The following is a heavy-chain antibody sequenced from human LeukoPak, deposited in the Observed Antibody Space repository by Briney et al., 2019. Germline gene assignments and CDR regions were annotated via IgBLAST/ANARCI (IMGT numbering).Heavy chain of an antibody. V-gene: IGHV4-39*07. D-gene: IGHD2-15*01. Sequence: SETLSLTCTVSGDSISSSSYYWGWIRQPPGKGLEWIGSIYYSGSTSYNPSLKSRVTISVDTSKNQFSLKLSSVTAADTAVYYCARGGGCSGGSCYPGGDYWGQGTLVTVSS. CDR3: ARGGGCSGGSCYPGGDY. CDR1: GDSISSSSYY. CDR2: IYYSGST. J-gene: IGHJ4*02.